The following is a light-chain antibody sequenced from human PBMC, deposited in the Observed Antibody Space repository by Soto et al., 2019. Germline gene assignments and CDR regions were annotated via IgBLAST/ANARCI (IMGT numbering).Light chain of an antibody. Sequence: EVGWTKSPAPLSWSPGERAPLSCRASQAVDGNYFSCFQQKSGQPPRVLVCATSSRATGTPIRFSGSGSGTDFTLTISRVEPEDFAVYCCQQYGGYPPAYTFGRGTRLEI. CDR1: QAVDGNY. V-gene: IGKV3-20*01. CDR2: ATS. J-gene: IGKJ2*01. CDR3: QQYGGYPPAYT.